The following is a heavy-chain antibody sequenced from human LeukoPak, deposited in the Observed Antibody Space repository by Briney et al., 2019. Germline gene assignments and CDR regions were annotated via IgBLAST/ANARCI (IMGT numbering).Heavy chain of an antibody. V-gene: IGHV3-7*01. D-gene: IGHD5-24*01. J-gene: IGHJ4*02. CDR1: GFTFSSYW. Sequence: GGSLRLSCAASGFTFSSYWMSWVRQAPGKGLEWVANIKQDGSEKYYVDSVKGRFTISRDNAKNSLYLQMNSLRAEDTAVSYCARVPPEMATIGGDYWGQGTLVTVSS. CDR3: ARVPPEMATIGGDY. CDR2: IKQDGSEK.